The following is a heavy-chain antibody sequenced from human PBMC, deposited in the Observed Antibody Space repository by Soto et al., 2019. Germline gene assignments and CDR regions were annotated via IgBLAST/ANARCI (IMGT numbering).Heavy chain of an antibody. V-gene: IGHV1-69*01. CDR3: ASISGRGVVVPAANNWFDP. CDR1: GGTFSSYA. J-gene: IGHJ5*02. D-gene: IGHD2-2*01. CDR2: IIPIFGTA. Sequence: QVQLVQSGAEVKKPGSSVKVSCKASGGTFSSYAISWVRQAPGQGLEWMGGIIPIFGTANYAQKFQGRVTMTADEATSTAYRELGRLRSEDTAVDDCASISGRGVVVPAANNWFDPWGQGTLVTVSS.